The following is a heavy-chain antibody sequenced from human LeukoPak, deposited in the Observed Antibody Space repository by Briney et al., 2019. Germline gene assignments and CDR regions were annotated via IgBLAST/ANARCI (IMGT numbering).Heavy chain of an antibody. CDR3: ARDRPYYFDY. V-gene: IGHV4-59*01. CDR1: GGSISSYY. Sequence: PSETLSLTCTVSGGSISSYYWSWIRQPPGKGLEWIGYIYYSGSTNYNPSLKSRVTISVDTSKNQFSLKLSSVTAADTAVYYCARDRPYYFDYWGQGTLVTVSS. J-gene: IGHJ4*02. CDR2: IYYSGST.